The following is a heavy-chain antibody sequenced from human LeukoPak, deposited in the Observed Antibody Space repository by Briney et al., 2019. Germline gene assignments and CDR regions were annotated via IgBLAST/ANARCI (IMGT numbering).Heavy chain of an antibody. CDR2: ISYDGSNK. J-gene: IGHJ4*02. CDR3: AKIVGATGGYFDC. CDR1: GFTFSSYG. V-gene: IGHV3-30*18. D-gene: IGHD1-26*01. Sequence: GGSLRLSCAASGFTFSSYGMHWVRQAPGKGLEWVAVISYDGSNKYYADSVKGRFTISRDNSKNTLYLQMNSLRAEDTAVYYCAKIVGATGGYFDCWGQGTLVTASS.